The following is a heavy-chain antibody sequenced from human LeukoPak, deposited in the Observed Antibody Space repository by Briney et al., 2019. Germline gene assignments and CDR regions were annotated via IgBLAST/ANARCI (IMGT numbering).Heavy chain of an antibody. CDR3: ATVDTAYYYYGMDV. D-gene: IGHD5-18*01. J-gene: IGHJ6*02. CDR2: FDPEDGET. CDR1: GYTFTGYY. V-gene: IGHV1-24*01. Sequence: GASVKVSCKASGYTFTGYYMHWVRQAPGKGLEWMGGFDPEDGETIYAQKFQGRVTMTEDTSTDTAYMELSSLRSEDTAVYYCATVDTAYYYYGMDVWGQGTTVTVSS.